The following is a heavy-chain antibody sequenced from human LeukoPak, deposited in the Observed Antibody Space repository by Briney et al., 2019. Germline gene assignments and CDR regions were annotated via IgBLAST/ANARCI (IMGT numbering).Heavy chain of an antibody. Sequence: SETLSLTCTVSGGSISSYYWSWIRQPPGKGLEWIGYIYYSGSTNYNPSLKSRVTISVDTSKNQFSLKLSSVTAADTAVYYCAGHRHIVATFDYWGQGTLVTVSS. CDR1: GGSISSYY. J-gene: IGHJ4*02. CDR3: AGHRHIVATFDY. V-gene: IGHV4-59*08. CDR2: IYYSGST. D-gene: IGHD5-12*01.